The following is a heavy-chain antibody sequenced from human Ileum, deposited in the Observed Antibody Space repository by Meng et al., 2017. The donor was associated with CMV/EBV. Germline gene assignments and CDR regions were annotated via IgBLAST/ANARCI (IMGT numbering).Heavy chain of an antibody. CDR3: AKRTGTTIDL. J-gene: IGHJ5*02. Sequence: GSLRLSCTVSGGSISSSSYYWGWIRQPPGKGLEWIGRIYYSGSTYYNPSLKSRVTISVDTSKNQFSLKLSSVTAADTAVYYCAKRTGTTIDLWGQGTQVTVSS. D-gene: IGHD1-7*01. CDR2: IYYSGST. V-gene: IGHV4-39*01. CDR1: GGSISSSSYY.